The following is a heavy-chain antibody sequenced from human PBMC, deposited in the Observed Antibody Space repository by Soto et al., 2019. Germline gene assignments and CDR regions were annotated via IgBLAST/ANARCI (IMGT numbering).Heavy chain of an antibody. CDR3: ARRGSELELRVY. D-gene: IGHD1-7*01. CDR2: ISSSGSTI. V-gene: IGHV3-11*01. Sequence: QVQLVESGGGLVKPGGSLRLSCAASGFTFSDYYMSWIRQAPGKGLEWVSYISSSGSTIYYADSLKGRSTISRDNSKNSRYLQMNSLRAEDTAVYSCARRGSELELRVYCGQGTLVTVSS. J-gene: IGHJ4*02. CDR1: GFTFSDYY.